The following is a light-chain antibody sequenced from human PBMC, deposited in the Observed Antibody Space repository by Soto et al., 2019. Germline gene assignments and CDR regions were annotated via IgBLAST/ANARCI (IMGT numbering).Light chain of an antibody. CDR3: QKYNSDPLT. V-gene: IGKV1-27*01. J-gene: IGKJ4*01. Sequence: DIQMTQSPSSLSASLGDRVTITCRASQGIGNTLAWYQQQPGKVPKLLIFGASTLQSGVPSRFSGSGSGTDFTLTISSLQPEDVANYYCQKYNSDPLTFGGGTKVEIK. CDR2: GAS. CDR1: QGIGNT.